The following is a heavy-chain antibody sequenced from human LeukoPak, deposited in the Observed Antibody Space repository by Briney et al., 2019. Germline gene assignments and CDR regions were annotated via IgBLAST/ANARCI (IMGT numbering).Heavy chain of an antibody. CDR3: ARGTNYGDYGGLGY. Sequence: ASVKVSCKASGHTFTGYYMHWVRQAPGQGLEWMGWINPNSGGTNYAQKFQGRVTMTRDMSTSTVYMELSSLRSEDTAVYYCARGTNYGDYGGLGYWGQGTLVTVSS. CDR2: INPNSGGT. CDR1: GHTFTGYY. J-gene: IGHJ4*02. V-gene: IGHV1-2*02. D-gene: IGHD4-17*01.